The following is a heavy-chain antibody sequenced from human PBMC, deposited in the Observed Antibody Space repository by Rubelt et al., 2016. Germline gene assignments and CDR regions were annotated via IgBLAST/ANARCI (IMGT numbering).Heavy chain of an antibody. J-gene: IGHJ2*01. CDR2: ITVGGTTT. D-gene: IGHD3-10*01. CDR3: AEVFAYGSGSFGRYLDL. V-gene: IGHV3-23*01. Sequence: GLEWVSVITVGGTTTYYADSVKGRFTISRDDYKNTLHLEMNSLRAEDTAVYYCAEVFAYGSGSFGRYLDLCGRGTLVTVSS.